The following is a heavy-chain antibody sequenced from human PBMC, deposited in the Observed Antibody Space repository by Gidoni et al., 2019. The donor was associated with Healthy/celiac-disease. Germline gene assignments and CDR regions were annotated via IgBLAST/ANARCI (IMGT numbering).Heavy chain of an antibody. J-gene: IGHJ5*02. D-gene: IGHD6-19*01. Sequence: QLQLQESGPALVKPSETLSLTCTVSGGSISSSSYYWGWISQPPGKGLEWIGSIYYSGGTYYNPSLKSRVTISVDTAKNQFSLKLSSVTAADTAVYYCARYSSGWPRWFDPWGQGTLVTVSS. CDR1: GGSISSSSYY. CDR2: IYYSGGT. CDR3: ARYSSGWPRWFDP. V-gene: IGHV4-39*01.